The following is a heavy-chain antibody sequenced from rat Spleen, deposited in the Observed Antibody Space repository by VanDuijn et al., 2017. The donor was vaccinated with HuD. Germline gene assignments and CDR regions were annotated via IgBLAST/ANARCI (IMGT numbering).Heavy chain of an antibody. D-gene: IGHD1-1*01. CDR2: MRYDGDT. CDR1: EFSLTGNN. J-gene: IGHJ2*01. CDR3: ASRIYYYSGVDY. V-gene: IGHV2-63*01. Sequence: QVQLKESGPGLVQPSQTLSLTCTVSEFSLTGNNIHWVRQSPGKGREWMGRMRYDGDTSYNSALKSRLIISRDTSKSQVFLKMNSLQTDDTATYYCASRIYYYSGVDYWGQGVMVTVSS.